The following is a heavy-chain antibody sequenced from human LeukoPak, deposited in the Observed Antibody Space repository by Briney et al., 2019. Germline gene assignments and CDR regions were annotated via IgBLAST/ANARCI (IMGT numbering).Heavy chain of an antibody. D-gene: IGHD5-18*01. CDR3: ASKAGGYSYGPKNYYYYYMDV. CDR2: IIPIFGTA. Sequence: SVKVSCKASGGTFSSYAISWVRQAPGQGLEWMGGIIPIFGTANYAQKFQGRVTITADESTSTAYMELSSLRSEDTAVYYCASKAGGYSYGPKNYYYYYMDVWGKGTTVTISS. J-gene: IGHJ6*03. V-gene: IGHV1-69*13. CDR1: GGTFSSYA.